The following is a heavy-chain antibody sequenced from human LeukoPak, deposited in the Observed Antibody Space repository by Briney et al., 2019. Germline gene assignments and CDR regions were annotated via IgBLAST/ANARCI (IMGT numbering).Heavy chain of an antibody. CDR3: AKGGPIQPLGY. Sequence: QPGGSLRLSCAASGFTFDDYAMHWVRQAPGKGLEWVSGISWNSGSIGYADSVKGRFTISRDNSKSTLNLQMNSLRAEDTAVYYCAKGGPIQPLGYWGQGTLVTVSS. J-gene: IGHJ4*02. CDR1: GFTFDDYA. CDR2: ISWNSGSI. D-gene: IGHD5-18*01. V-gene: IGHV3-9*01.